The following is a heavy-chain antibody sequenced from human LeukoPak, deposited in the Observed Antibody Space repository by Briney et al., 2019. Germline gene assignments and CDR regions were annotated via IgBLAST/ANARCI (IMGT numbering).Heavy chain of an antibody. CDR3: ARHTRITMIVVAGTFDY. CDR1: GGSISSSSYY. CDR2: IYYSGST. Sequence: SETLSLTCTVSGGSISSSSYYWGWIRQPPGKGLEWIGSIYYSGSTYYNPSPKSRVTISVDTSKNQFSLKLSSVTAADTAVYYCARHTRITMIVVAGTFDYWGQGTLVTVSS. D-gene: IGHD3-22*01. J-gene: IGHJ4*02. V-gene: IGHV4-39*01.